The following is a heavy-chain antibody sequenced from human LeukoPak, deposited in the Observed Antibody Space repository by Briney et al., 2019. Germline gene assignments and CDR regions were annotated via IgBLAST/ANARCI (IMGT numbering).Heavy chain of an antibody. J-gene: IGHJ5*02. CDR2: IYYSGST. CDR1: GGSISSSSYY. Sequence: SETLSLTCTVSGGSISSSSYYWGWIRQPPGKGLEGIGSIYYSGSTYYNPSLKSRVTISVDTSKNQFSLKLSSVTAADTAVYYCARHSSRIGITMVRGVIPWFDPWGQGTLVTVSS. V-gene: IGHV4-39*01. D-gene: IGHD3-10*01. CDR3: ARHSSRIGITMVRGVIPWFDP.